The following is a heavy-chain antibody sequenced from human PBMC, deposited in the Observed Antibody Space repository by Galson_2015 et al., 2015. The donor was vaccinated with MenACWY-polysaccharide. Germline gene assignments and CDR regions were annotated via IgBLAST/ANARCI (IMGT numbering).Heavy chain of an antibody. CDR1: EFTFSSYA. Sequence: SLRLSCAASEFTFSSYAMHWVRQAPGKGLEWVAVISYDGSNKYYVDSVKGRFTISRDNSKNTLYLQMNSLRAEDTAVYYCARSYCDRTSCYGMDVWGQGTTVTVSS. D-gene: IGHD2-2*01. CDR3: ARSYCDRTSCYGMDV. CDR2: ISYDGSNK. J-gene: IGHJ6*02. V-gene: IGHV3-30-3*01.